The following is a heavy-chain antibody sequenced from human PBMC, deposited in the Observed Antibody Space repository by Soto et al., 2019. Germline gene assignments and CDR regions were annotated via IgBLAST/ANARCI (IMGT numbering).Heavy chain of an antibody. CDR3: ARGSSSSIINCFDP. CDR2: ITPIFGEP. Sequence: QVQLEQSGAELKKPGSSVKVSCKASGGPFSSYAINWVRQAPGQGLEWMGGITPIFGEPKYAQKIQGRVTITADIATSTAYMELSSLRSDDTAVYFCARGSSSSIINCFDPWGQGTLVTVAS. CDR1: GGPFSSYA. D-gene: IGHD3-10*01. V-gene: IGHV1-69*06. J-gene: IGHJ5*02.